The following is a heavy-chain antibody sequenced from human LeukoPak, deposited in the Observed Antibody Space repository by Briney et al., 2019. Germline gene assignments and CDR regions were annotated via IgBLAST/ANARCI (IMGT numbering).Heavy chain of an antibody. CDR3: AKDAELESPPGDY. V-gene: IGHV3-23*01. CDR2: ISGSGGST. D-gene: IGHD1-1*01. J-gene: IGHJ4*02. Sequence: GGSLRLSCAASGFTVSNNYMNWVRQAPGKGLEWVSAISGSGGSTYYADSVKGRFTISRDNSKNTLYLQMNSLRAEDTAVYYCAKDAELESPPGDYWGQGTLVTVSS. CDR1: GFTVSNNY.